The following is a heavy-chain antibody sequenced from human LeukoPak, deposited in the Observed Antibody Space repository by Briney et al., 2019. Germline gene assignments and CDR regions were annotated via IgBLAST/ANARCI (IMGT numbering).Heavy chain of an antibody. D-gene: IGHD6-19*01. CDR2: ISYDGSKK. CDR1: GFSFSNYA. Sequence: GGSLRLSCAASGFSFSNYAMHWVRQAPGKGLEWVAVISYDGSKKYYADSVKGRFTMSRDNSKNTLYLQMNSLRAEDTAVYYCVKASVAMDVWGQGTTVTVSS. J-gene: IGHJ6*02. CDR3: VKASVAMDV. V-gene: IGHV3-30*03.